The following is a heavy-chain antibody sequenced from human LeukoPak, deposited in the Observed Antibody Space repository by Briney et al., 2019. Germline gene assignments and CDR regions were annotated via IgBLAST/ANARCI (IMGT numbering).Heavy chain of an antibody. CDR1: GFTFDDYT. J-gene: IGHJ4*02. Sequence: GGSLRLSCAASGFTFDDYTMHWVRQPPGKGLEWVSLINWDGDIAEYADSVKGRFTISRDNSKNSLFLQMNSLRTEDTALYYCAKGNILTGPPDSWGQGTLVTVSP. V-gene: IGHV3-43*01. D-gene: IGHD3-9*01. CDR2: INWDGDIA. CDR3: AKGNILTGPPDS.